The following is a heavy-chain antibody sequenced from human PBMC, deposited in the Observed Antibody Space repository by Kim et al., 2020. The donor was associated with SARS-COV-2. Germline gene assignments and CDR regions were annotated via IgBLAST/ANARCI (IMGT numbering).Heavy chain of an antibody. J-gene: IGHJ1*01. CDR3: SRGAPGH. V-gene: IGHV4-34*01. CDR2: INHSGST. Sequence: SETLSLTCAVYGGSFSGFQWTWIRQTPGKGLEWIGEINHSGSTNYNPSINSRVCMSVDTSKNQFSLKLTSWPAADTSVDYCSRGAPGHWGQATLVTVSS. CDR1: GGSFSGFQ.